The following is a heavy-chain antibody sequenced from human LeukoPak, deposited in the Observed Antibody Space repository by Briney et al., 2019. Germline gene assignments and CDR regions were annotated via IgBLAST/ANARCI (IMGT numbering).Heavy chain of an antibody. J-gene: IGHJ3*02. CDR1: GGSISSSSYY. Sequence: SETLSLTCTVSGGSISSSSYYWGWIRQPPGKGLEWIGEIYHSGSTNYNPSLKSRVTISVDKSKNQFSLKLSSVTAADTAVYYCASGWSDAFDIWGQGIMVTVSS. V-gene: IGHV4-39*07. D-gene: IGHD6-19*01. CDR2: IYHSGST. CDR3: ASGWSDAFDI.